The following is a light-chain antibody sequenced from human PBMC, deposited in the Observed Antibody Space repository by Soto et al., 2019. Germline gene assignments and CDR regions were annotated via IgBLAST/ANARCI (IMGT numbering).Light chain of an antibody. Sequence: EIVLTQSPGTLSLSPGERATLSCRTSRSVSINFLAWYQHKPGQAPRLLSYGASSRATGIPDRFSVSGSGTDFTLTISRLEPEDFAVYYCQQYGSSPGTFGQGTKVEIK. CDR1: RSVSINF. V-gene: IGKV3-20*01. CDR3: QQYGSSPGT. CDR2: GAS. J-gene: IGKJ1*01.